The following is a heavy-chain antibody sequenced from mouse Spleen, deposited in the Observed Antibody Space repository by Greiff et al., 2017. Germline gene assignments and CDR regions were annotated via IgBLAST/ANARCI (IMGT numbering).Heavy chain of an antibody. D-gene: IGHD4-1*01. CDR3: ARAVLGGNWYFDV. CDR2: IRNKANGYTT. V-gene: IGHV7-3*01. J-gene: IGHJ1*01. CDR1: GFTFTDYY. Sequence: DVMLVESGGGLVQPGGSLSLSCAASGFTFTDYYMSWVRQPPGKALEWLGFIRNKANGYTTEYSASVKGRFTISRDNSQSILYRQMNALRAEDSATYYCARAVLGGNWYFDVWGAGTTVTVSA.